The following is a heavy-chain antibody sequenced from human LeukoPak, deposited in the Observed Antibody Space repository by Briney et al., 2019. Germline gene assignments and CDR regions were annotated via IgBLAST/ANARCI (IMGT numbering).Heavy chain of an antibody. CDR2: ISSSSSYI. D-gene: IGHD5-18*01. J-gene: IGHJ4*02. V-gene: IGHV3-21*01. CDR3: ARDVDTAMVTLFDY. Sequence: GGSLRLSCAASGFTFSNYWMSWARQAPGKGLEWVSSISSSSSYIYYADSVKGRFTISRDNAKNSLYLQMNSLRAEDTAVYYCARDVDTAMVTLFDYWGQGTLVTVSS. CDR1: GFTFSNYW.